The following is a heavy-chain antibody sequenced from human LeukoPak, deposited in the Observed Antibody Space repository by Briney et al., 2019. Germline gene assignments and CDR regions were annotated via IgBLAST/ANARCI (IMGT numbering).Heavy chain of an antibody. CDR3: ATANSGPDI. CDR2: ISADGSYT. V-gene: IGHV3-74*01. CDR1: GFTFSSYW. D-gene: IGHD1-1*01. J-gene: IGHJ3*02. Sequence: PEGSLRLSCAASGFTFSSYWMHWVRQAPGKGLVWVTRISADGSYTLYADSVKGRFTISRDNAKNTLYLQMNSLRAEDTAVYYCATANSGPDIWGQGTTVTVSS.